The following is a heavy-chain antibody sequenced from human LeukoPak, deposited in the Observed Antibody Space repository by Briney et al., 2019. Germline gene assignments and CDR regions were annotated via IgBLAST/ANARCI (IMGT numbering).Heavy chain of an antibody. CDR3: ARDLGTPYLWFDP. D-gene: IGHD1-26*01. V-gene: IGHV1-2*02. CDR1: GYTFTGYY. J-gene: IGHJ5*02. CDR2: INPNSGGT. Sequence: GASVKVSCKASGYTFTGYYIHWVRQAPGQGLEWMGWINPNSGGTNYAQKFQGRVTMTRDTSISTAYMELSRLRSDDTAVYYCARDLGTPYLWFDPWGQGTLVTVSS.